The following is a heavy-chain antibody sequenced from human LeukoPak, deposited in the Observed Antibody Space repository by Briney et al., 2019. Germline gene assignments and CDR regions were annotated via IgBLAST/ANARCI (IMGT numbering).Heavy chain of an antibody. J-gene: IGHJ4*02. CDR2: ISSSAIYT. D-gene: IGHD2-15*01. CDR1: GFTFSSYE. Sequence: GGSLRLSCAASGFTFSSYEMIWVRQAPGKGLEWVSHISSSAIYTYYADSVKGRFTISRDNSKNTLYLQMNSLRAEDTAVYYCAKSGLNRFDSWGQGTLVTVSS. CDR3: AKSGLNRFDS. V-gene: IGHV3-48*03.